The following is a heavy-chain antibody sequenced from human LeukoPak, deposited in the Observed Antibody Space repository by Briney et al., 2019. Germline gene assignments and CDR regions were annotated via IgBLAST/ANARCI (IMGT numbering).Heavy chain of an antibody. Sequence: SETLSLTCTVSGGSISSGDYYWSWIRQPPGKGLEWIGYIYYSGSTYYNPSLKSRVTISVDTSKNQFSLKLSSVTAAETAVYYCARGGTMVRGLQGVDIWGQGTMVTVSS. CDR1: GGSISSGDYY. V-gene: IGHV4-30-4*08. CDR2: IYYSGST. D-gene: IGHD3-10*01. J-gene: IGHJ3*02. CDR3: ARGGTMVRGLQGVDI.